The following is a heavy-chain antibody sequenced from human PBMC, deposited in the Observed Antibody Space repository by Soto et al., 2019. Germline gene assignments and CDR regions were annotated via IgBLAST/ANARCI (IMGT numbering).Heavy chain of an antibody. J-gene: IGHJ3*01. CDR1: GFSFSSYW. CDR3: ARSPGGYYID. V-gene: IGHV3-74*01. Sequence: GGSLRLSYVDSGFSFSSYWMHWVRQGPGKGLVWVARINPEGSSTNYADSAEGRFTISRDNARNTLYLQMNSLRAEDTAVYYCARSPGGYYIDWGQGTMVTVSS. CDR2: INPEGSST. D-gene: IGHD2-15*01.